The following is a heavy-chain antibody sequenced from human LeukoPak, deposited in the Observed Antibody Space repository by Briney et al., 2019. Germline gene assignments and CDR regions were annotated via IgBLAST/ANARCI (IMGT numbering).Heavy chain of an antibody. Sequence: PSETLSLTCTVSGGSISSYYWSWIRQPPGKGLEWIGYIYYSGSTNYNPSLKSRVTISVDTSKNQFSLKLTSVTAADTAVYSCAGGSYDYYYMDVWGKGTTVTVSS. V-gene: IGHV4-59*01. CDR1: GGSISSYY. D-gene: IGHD5-18*01. CDR3: AGGSYDYYYMDV. CDR2: IYYSGST. J-gene: IGHJ6*03.